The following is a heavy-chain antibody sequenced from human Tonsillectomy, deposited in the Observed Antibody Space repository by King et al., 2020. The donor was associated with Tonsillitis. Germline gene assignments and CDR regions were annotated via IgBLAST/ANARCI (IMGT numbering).Heavy chain of an antibody. D-gene: IGHD3-3*01. CDR3: ARENLKQITSFGRDYYYYYMDV. CDR1: GFTFSSYA. Sequence: QVQLVESGGGVVQPGRSLRLSCAASGFTFSSYAMHGVRQAPGEGREWGAVISYDGSNKYYAASVKGRFTISRANSKNPLYLQMNSLRAEDTAVYYCARENLKQITSFGRDYYYYYMDVWGKGTTVTVSS. J-gene: IGHJ6*03. V-gene: IGHV3-30-3*01. CDR2: ISYDGSNK.